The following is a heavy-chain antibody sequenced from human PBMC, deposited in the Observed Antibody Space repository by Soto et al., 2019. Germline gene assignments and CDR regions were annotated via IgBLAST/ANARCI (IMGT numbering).Heavy chain of an antibody. CDR2: IYYSGST. CDR3: ASSRYSYCLHY. Sequence: QVQLQESGPGLVKPSQTLSLTCTVSGGSISSGGYYWSWIRQHPGKGLEWIGYIYYSGSTYYNPSLKRRVTISLDTPKNQFSLKLSSVTAAHTAVYYCASSRYSYCLHYWGQGTLVTVSS. J-gene: IGHJ4*02. D-gene: IGHD5-18*01. CDR1: GGSISSGGYY. V-gene: IGHV4-31*03.